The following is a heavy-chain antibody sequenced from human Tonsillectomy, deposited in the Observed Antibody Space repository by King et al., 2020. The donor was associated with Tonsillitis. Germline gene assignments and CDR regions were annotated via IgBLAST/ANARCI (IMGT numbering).Heavy chain of an antibody. D-gene: IGHD1-26*01. CDR2: ISYDGSNE. CDR1: GFTFSNYG. V-gene: IGHV3-33*05. J-gene: IGHJ5*02. Sequence: VQLVESGGGVVQPGRSLRLSYAASGFTFSNYGIHWVRQAPGKGLEWVAVISYDGSNEYYADSVKGRFTISRDNSKNTLFLQMNSLRAEDTAVYYCARDQGGAGSSWGQGTLVTVSS. CDR3: ARDQGGAGSS.